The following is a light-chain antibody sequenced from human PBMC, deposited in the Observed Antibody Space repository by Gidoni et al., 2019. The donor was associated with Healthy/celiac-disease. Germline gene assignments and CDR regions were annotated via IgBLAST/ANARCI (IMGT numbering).Light chain of an antibody. J-gene: IGKJ3*01. V-gene: IGKV1-39*01. CDR3: QQSYSTLLFT. CDR1: QSISSY. Sequence: DIQMTQTQSSLSASVGDRVTITCRASQSISSYLNWDQQKPGKAPKLLIYAASSLQSGVPSRFSGSGSGTDFTLTISSLQPEDFATYYCQQSYSTLLFTFGPGTKVDIK. CDR2: AAS.